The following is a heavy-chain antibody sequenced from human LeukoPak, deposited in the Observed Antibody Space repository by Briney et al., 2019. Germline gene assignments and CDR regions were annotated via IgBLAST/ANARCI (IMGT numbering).Heavy chain of an antibody. Sequence: GGSLRLSCAASGFTFSSYSMNWVRQAPGKGLEWVANINEDGSDKYYADSVKGRFTVSRDNAKNSLYLQMKSLRVEDTAIYYCARDTYRFFDFWGQGTLVTVSS. V-gene: IGHV3-7*01. J-gene: IGHJ4*02. CDR3: ARDTYRFFDF. D-gene: IGHD1-1*01. CDR2: INEDGSDK. CDR1: GFTFSSYS.